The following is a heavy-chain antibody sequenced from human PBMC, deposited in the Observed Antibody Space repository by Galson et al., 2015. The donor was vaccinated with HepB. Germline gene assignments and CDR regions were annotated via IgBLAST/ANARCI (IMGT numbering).Heavy chain of an antibody. CDR3: ARDFGYSGYDHDSYNWFDP. Sequence: SVKVSCKASGYTFTSYYMHWVRQAPGQGLEWMGIINPSGGSTSYAQKFQGRVTMTRDTSTSTVYMELSSLRSEDTAVYYCARDFGYSGYDHDSYNWFDPWGQGTLVTVSS. V-gene: IGHV1-46*01. J-gene: IGHJ5*02. CDR2: INPSGGST. D-gene: IGHD5-12*01. CDR1: GYTFTSYY.